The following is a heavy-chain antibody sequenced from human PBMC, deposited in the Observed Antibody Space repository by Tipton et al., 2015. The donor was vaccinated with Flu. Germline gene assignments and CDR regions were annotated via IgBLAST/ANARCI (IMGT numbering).Heavy chain of an antibody. V-gene: IGHV4-59*12. CDR1: GDSISTYY. CDR3: ARSGSKGSSPDY. Sequence: TLSLTCTVSGDSISTYYWSWIRRPPGRGLEWIGYGGSTNYHPSLKSRVTMSVDTSKNQFSLNLTSVTAADTAVYYCARSGSKGSSPDYWGQGTLVTVSS. J-gene: IGHJ4*02. CDR2: GGST. D-gene: IGHD6-13*01.